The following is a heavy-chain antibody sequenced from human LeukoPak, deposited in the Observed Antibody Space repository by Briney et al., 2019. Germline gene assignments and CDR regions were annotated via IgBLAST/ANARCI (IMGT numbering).Heavy chain of an antibody. J-gene: IGHJ6*03. D-gene: IGHD5-18*01. CDR1: GFTFSDSY. V-gene: IGHV3-11*04. CDR3: ARDMWIELTRRDYMDV. Sequence: PGGSLRLSCAASGFTFSDSYMTWIRQAPGKGLEWVSYISNSGSSIYYADSVKGRFTISRDDAKNSLNLQMNSLRAEDTAVYYCARDMWIELTRRDYMDVWGKGTTVTVSS. CDR2: ISNSGSSI.